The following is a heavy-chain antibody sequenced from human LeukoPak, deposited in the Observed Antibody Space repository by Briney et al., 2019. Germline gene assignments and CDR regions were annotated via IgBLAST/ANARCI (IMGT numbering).Heavy chain of an antibody. CDR1: GFTVSSNY. CDR3: AARITMIVVNDY. D-gene: IGHD3-22*01. Sequence: PGGSLRLSCAASGFTVSSNYMSWVRQAPGKGLEWVSVIYSGGSTYYADSEKGRFTISRDNSKNTLYLQMNSLRAEDTAVYYCAARITMIVVNDYWGQGTLVTVSS. J-gene: IGHJ4*02. V-gene: IGHV3-53*01. CDR2: IYSGGST.